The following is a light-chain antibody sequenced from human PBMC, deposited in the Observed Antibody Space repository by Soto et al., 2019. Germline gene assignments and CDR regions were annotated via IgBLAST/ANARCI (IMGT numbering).Light chain of an antibody. CDR1: QSVSSY. CDR2: DAS. Sequence: EIVLTQSPATLSLSPGERATLSCSASQSVSSYLAWYQQKPGQAPRLLIYDASNRATGIPARFSGSGSGTDFTLTISSLEPEDFAVYYCQQRSNWPVFGQGTRLEIK. V-gene: IGKV3-11*01. CDR3: QQRSNWPV. J-gene: IGKJ5*01.